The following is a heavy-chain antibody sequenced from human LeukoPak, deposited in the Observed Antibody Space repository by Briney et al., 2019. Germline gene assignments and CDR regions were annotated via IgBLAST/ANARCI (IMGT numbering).Heavy chain of an antibody. D-gene: IGHD6-19*01. CDR3: ARVAVAGTSWFDP. Sequence: GSLRLSCAASGFTFNNYAMGWARQAPGKGLEWIGYIYYSGGTYYNPSLKSRVTISVDTSKNQFSLKLSSVTAADTAVYYCARVAVAGTSWFDPWGQGTLVTVSS. V-gene: IGHV4-59*12. CDR1: GFTFNNYA. J-gene: IGHJ5*02. CDR2: IYYSGGT.